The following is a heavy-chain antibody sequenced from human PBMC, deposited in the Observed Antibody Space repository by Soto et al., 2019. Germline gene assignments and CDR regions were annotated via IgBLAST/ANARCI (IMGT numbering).Heavy chain of an antibody. CDR2: MSYAGSDI. CDR1: RFRLSNYA. D-gene: IGHD2-8*01. Sequence: GGSLRLSCAASRFRLSNYAMHWVRQAPGRGLEWVAVMSYAGSDIFYADSVKGRFTISRDNSESTLFLQMNSRRIEDTSVYYCAREDAPVMAVWGQGTTVTVSS. V-gene: IGHV3-30*03. J-gene: IGHJ6*02. CDR3: AREDAPVMAV.